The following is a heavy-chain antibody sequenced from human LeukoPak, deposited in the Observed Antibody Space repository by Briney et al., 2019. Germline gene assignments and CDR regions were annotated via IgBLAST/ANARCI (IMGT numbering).Heavy chain of an antibody. CDR1: GYTFTGYY. D-gene: IGHD4-23*01. V-gene: IGHV1-46*01. CDR3: ARDMVGGKEYYYGMDV. J-gene: IGHJ6*02. Sequence: GASVKVSCKASGYTFTGYYMHWVRQAPGQGLEWMGIINPSGGSTSYAQKFQGRVTMTRDTSTSTVYMELSSLRSEDTAVYYCARDMVGGKEYYYGMDVWGQGTTVTVSS. CDR2: INPSGGST.